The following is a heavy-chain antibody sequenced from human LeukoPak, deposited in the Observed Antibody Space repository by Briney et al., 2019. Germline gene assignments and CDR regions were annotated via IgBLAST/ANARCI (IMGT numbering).Heavy chain of an antibody. J-gene: IGHJ6*02. CDR2: ISGSGGST. CDR1: GFTSSSYA. D-gene: IGHD2-8*01. Sequence: GGSLRLSCAASGFTSSSYAMSWVRQAPGKGLEWVSAISGSGGSTYYADSVKGRFTISRDNYKNTLYLQMNSLRDEDTAVYYCANIIGTPIALSYHYGMDVWGQGTTVTVSS. V-gene: IGHV3-23*01. CDR3: ANIIGTPIALSYHYGMDV.